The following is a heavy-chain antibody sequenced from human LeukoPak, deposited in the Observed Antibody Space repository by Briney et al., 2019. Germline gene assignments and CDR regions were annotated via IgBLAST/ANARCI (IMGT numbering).Heavy chain of an antibody. CDR3: ARVYNYYDTSGYYLGNYFDY. D-gene: IGHD3-22*01. J-gene: IGHJ4*02. Sequence: ASVKVSCKASGYTFTSYGITWVRQAPGQGLEWMGWISTYNGNTNNVQKLQGRVTVTTDTSTSTAYMELRSLRSDDTAVYYCARVYNYYDTSGYYLGNYFDYWGRGTLVTVSS. V-gene: IGHV1-18*01. CDR2: ISTYNGNT. CDR1: GYTFTSYG.